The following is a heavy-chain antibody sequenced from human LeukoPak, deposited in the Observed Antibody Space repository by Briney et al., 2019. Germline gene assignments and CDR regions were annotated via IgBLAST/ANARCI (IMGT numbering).Heavy chain of an antibody. CDR2: IRSKANSYAT. Sequence: PGGSLRLSCAASGFTFSGSAMHWVRQASGKGLEWVGRIRSKANSYATAYAASVKGRFTISRDDSKNTAYLQMNSLKTEDTAVYYCTRLGTYGDYDYWGQGTLVTVSS. V-gene: IGHV3-73*01. CDR1: GFTFSGSA. J-gene: IGHJ4*02. D-gene: IGHD4-17*01. CDR3: TRLGTYGDYDY.